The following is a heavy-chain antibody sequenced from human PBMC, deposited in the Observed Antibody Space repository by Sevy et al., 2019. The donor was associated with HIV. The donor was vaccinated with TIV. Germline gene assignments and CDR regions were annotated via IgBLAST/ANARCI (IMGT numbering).Heavy chain of an antibody. CDR1: GFTFSSYA. D-gene: IGHD6-13*01. Sequence: GGSLRLSCAASGFTFSSYAMHWVRQAPGKGLEWVAVISYDGSNKYYADSVKGRFTISRDNSKNTLYLQMNSLRAEDTAVYYWARDLGRWYHNDAFDVWGQGTMVTVSS. CDR3: ARDLGRWYHNDAFDV. V-gene: IGHV3-30-3*01. J-gene: IGHJ3*01. CDR2: ISYDGSNK.